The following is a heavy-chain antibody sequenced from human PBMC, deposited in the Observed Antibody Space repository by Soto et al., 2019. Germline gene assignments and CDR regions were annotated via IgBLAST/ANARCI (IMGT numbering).Heavy chain of an antibody. CDR2: IIPIFGTA. V-gene: IGHV1-69*13. CDR1: GGTFSSYA. D-gene: IGHD4-4*01. J-gene: IGHJ6*02. Sequence: SVKVSCKASGGTFSSYAISWVRQAPGQGLEWMGGIIPIFGTANYAQKFQGRVMITADESTSTAYMELSSLRSEDTAVYYCARERRDVYTSPYYYGMDVWGQGTTVTVSS. CDR3: ARERRDVYTSPYYYGMDV.